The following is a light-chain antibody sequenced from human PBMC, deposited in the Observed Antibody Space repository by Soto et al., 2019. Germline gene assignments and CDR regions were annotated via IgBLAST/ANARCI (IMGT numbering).Light chain of an antibody. CDR1: KNDIGVYDF. J-gene: IGLJ1*01. Sequence: QSALTQPPSASGSPGQSVTISCTGTKNDIGVYDFVSWYQHHPGKAPRLIIYEVVQRPSGVPDRFSGSKSGNTASLTVSGLQSEDEGDYYCGSWDSSLSAYVFGTGTKVTVL. V-gene: IGLV2-8*01. CDR3: GSWDSSLSAYV. CDR2: EVV.